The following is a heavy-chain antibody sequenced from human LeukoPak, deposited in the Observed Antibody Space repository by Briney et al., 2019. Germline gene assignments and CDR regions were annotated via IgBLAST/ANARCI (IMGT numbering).Heavy chain of an antibody. CDR2: ISDNLRDV. D-gene: IGHD6-19*01. Sequence: GGSLRLSCATSGFRFSSYNMNWVRQAPGKGLGWVSSISDNLRDVYYADSVKGRFTISRDNANSSLYLQMSSLRGDDTAVYYCARCVAVAGCLWGQGTQVTVSS. J-gene: IGHJ4*02. CDR3: ARCVAVAGCL. CDR1: GFRFSSYN. V-gene: IGHV3-21*06.